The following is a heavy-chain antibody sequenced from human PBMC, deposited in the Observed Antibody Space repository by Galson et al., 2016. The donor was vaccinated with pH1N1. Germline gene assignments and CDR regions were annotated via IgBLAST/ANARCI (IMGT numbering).Heavy chain of an antibody. J-gene: IGHJ4*02. CDR2: INQGGSER. V-gene: IGHV3-7*03. D-gene: IGHD2-21*02. CDR1: GFTLSNFW. Sequence: SLRFSCAASGFTLSNFWMSWVRQAPGKGLEWVANINQGGSERHYVDSVKGRFTISRDNAKNSMYLQMNSLRAEDTAVYYCVRKIGGDSSYWGQGVLVTVSS. CDR3: VRKIGGDSSY.